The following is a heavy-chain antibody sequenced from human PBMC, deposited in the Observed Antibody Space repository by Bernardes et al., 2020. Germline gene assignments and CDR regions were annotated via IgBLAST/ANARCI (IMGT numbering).Heavy chain of an antibody. CDR2: IYSSGST. V-gene: IGHV4-59*01. CDR1: GDSFSPYY. J-gene: IGHJ4*02. Sequence: SETLSLTCTVSGDSFSPYYWSWIRQPPGKGLEWVGHIYSSGSTSYNPSLRSRASISVDTSKNQFSLTLSSVTAADTAVYYCTRQTPPRYFDYWGQGTLVTVTS. CDR3: TRQTPPRYFDY.